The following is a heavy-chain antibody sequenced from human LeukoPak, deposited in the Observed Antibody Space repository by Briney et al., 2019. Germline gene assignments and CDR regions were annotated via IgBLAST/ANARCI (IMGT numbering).Heavy chain of an antibody. V-gene: IGHV3-33*01. CDR3: ARGAEEGSSWYGSFDY. CDR2: FWYDGSNK. D-gene: IGHD6-13*01. Sequence: GGSLRLSCVASGFTFSNYGMYWVRQAPGKGLEWVAAFWYDGSNKYYADSVKGRFTISRDIFKNTLYLQMNSLRAEDTAVYYCARGAEEGSSWYGSFDYWGQGTLVTVSS. J-gene: IGHJ4*02. CDR1: GFTFSNYG.